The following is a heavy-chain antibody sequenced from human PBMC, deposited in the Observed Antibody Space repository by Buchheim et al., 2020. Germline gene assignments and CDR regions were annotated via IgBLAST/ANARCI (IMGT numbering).Heavy chain of an antibody. J-gene: IGHJ4*02. CDR3: ARGRYSDYELLRPSLPDY. CDR2: FVTALDT. D-gene: IGHD5-12*01. Sequence: VRWVGSGGGLAQPGGSLKVPVAASGSNVRPYDWFGVRQSRGQVLGGVAPFVTALDTYYRDSVKGGFTFSRANAKNTLFLKLNSLRVGDTAVYYCARGRYSDYELLRPSLPDYLGQGT. V-gene: IGHV3-13*01. CDR1: GSNVRPYD.